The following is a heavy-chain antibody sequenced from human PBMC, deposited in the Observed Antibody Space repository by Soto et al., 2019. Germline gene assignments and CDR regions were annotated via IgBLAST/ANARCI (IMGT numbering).Heavy chain of an antibody. Sequence: QGQLVQSGAEVKKPGSSVKVSCKPSGNTFSSYSISWVRQAPGQGLEWMGGITPRFRTTTYSQRFQGRVTITADASTSTAYMELSSLRSEDTAIYSCASAPDYVDHGGWLAPWGQGTLVTVSS. J-gene: IGHJ5*02. CDR2: ITPRFRTT. D-gene: IGHD4-17*01. CDR1: GNTFSSYS. CDR3: ASAPDYVDHGGWLAP. V-gene: IGHV1-69*01.